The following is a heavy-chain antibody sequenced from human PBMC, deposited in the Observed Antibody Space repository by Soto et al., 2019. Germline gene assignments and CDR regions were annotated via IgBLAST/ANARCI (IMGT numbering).Heavy chain of an antibody. J-gene: IGHJ6*02. CDR1: GGSISSGSYY. V-gene: IGHV4-31*03. D-gene: IGHD3-10*01. CDR2: IYYSGST. Sequence: QVQLQESGPGLVKPSQTLSLTCTVSGGSISSGSYYWSWIRQLPGKGLECIGYIYYSGSTYYNPSLKSRVTISVDTSKNQFSLTLNSVTAADTAVYYCATRTDYFYGSGSLGGMDVWGQGTTLTVSS. CDR3: ATRTDYFYGSGSLGGMDV.